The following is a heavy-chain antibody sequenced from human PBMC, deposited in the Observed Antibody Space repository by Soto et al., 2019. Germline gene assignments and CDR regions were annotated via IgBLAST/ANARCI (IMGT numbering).Heavy chain of an antibody. CDR3: TKAPRAYETSGLFFDX. Sequence: WGCLRLSCAACGCPFFNFAMSWVRQAPGKGLEWVSSIDRSGDITFYAGSVKDRFSISRDNSRNTLFLLMNNLRADDSAMYYCTKAPRAYETSGLFFDXWRQGTLVTVSX. D-gene: IGHD3-22*01. V-gene: IGHV3-23*01. J-gene: IGHJ4*02. CDR2: IDRSGDIT. CDR1: GCPFFNFA.